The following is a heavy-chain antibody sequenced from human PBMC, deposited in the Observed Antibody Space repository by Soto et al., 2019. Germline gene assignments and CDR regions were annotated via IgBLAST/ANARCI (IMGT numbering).Heavy chain of an antibody. Sequence: GGSLRLSCAASGFILSNHWMSWVRQAPGKGLEWVANEKGDESERQYVESVKGRFTMSRDNGKNSLYLQMNSLRGDDTAVYYCAREAKGRGGFDYWGQGTPVTVSS. J-gene: IGHJ4*02. V-gene: IGHV3-7*01. D-gene: IGHD3-10*01. CDR2: EKGDESER. CDR1: GFILSNHW. CDR3: AREAKGRGGFDY.